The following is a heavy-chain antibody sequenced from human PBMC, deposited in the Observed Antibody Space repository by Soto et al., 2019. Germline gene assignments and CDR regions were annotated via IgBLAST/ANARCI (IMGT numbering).Heavy chain of an antibody. Sequence: PGGSLRLSCAASGFTFSNVWMTWVRQAPGKGLEWVGRVKSKSDGGTTDYAAPVRGRITISRDDPKKTLYLQMNSLRTEDTAVYYGTTSHPSSGLSFDYWGQGIVVTVSS. CDR1: GFTFSNVW. D-gene: IGHD1-1*01. CDR2: VKSKSDGGTT. V-gene: IGHV3-15*01. J-gene: IGHJ4*02. CDR3: TTSHPSSGLSFDY.